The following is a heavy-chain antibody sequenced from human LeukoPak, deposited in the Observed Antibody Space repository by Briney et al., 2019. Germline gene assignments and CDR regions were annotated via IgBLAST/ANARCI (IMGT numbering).Heavy chain of an antibody. V-gene: IGHV3-48*01. CDR1: GFTFSSYS. Sequence: GGSLRLSCAASGFTFSSYSMNWVRQAPGKGLEWVSYISSSSRTIYYADSVKGRFTISRDNAKNSLYLQMNSLRAEDTAVYYCARDGHLRAGFDYWGQGTLVTVSS. J-gene: IGHJ4*02. CDR2: ISSSSRTI. D-gene: IGHD3-10*01. CDR3: ARDGHLRAGFDY.